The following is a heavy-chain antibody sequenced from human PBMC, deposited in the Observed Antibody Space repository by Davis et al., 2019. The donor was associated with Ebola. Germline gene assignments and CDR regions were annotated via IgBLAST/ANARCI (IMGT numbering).Heavy chain of an antibody. Sequence: GGSLRLSCAASGFTFSSYGMHWVRQAPGKGLEWVAFIRYDGSNKYYADSVKGRFTISRDNSKNTLYLQMNSLRAEDTAVYYCAKERRPAGRRDYYGMDVWGQGTTVTVSS. CDR3: AKERRPAGRRDYYGMDV. J-gene: IGHJ6*02. CDR2: IRYDGSNK. V-gene: IGHV3-30*02. CDR1: GFTFSSYG.